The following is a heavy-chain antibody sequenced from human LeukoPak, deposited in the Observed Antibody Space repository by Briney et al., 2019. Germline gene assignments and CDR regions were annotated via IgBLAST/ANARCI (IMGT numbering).Heavy chain of an antibody. V-gene: IGHV4-59*01. Sequence: PSETLSLTCTVSGRAISNYYWSWIRQPPGKGLEWIAYIYSSGSTNYNPSLKSRVTISADTSKNQFSLKLSSVTAADTAVYYCARALASYYDWPFDIWGQGTMVTVSS. D-gene: IGHD3-22*01. CDR3: ARALASYYDWPFDI. J-gene: IGHJ3*02. CDR1: GRAISNYY. CDR2: IYSSGST.